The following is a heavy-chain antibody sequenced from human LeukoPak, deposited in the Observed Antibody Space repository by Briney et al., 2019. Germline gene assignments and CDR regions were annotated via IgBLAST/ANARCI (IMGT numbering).Heavy chain of an antibody. V-gene: IGHV3-53*01. J-gene: IGHJ4*02. CDR3: VRERLGAIVEN. CDR2: VYGNGNT. Sequence: QPEGSLRLSCAASGFGVANDRMSWVRQPPGKGLEWVSTVYGNGNTAYTDSVKGRFTISRDNSKNTLLLQMNSLRAEDTAVYFCVRERLGAIVENWGQGVLVIVSS. D-gene: IGHD3-16*02. CDR1: GFGVANDR.